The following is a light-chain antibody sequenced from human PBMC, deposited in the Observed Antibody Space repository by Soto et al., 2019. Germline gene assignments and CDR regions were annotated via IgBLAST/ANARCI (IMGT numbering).Light chain of an antibody. Sequence: DIQMTQSPSSLSASIGDRVTITCRASQSIYNFLKWYQQKPGKAPNLLIYATSSLQSGVPSRFSGSGSGTDFTLTISSLQPEDFATYFCQQSHSSPWDFGQGTKVEIK. V-gene: IGKV1-39*01. CDR3: QQSHSSPWD. CDR2: ATS. CDR1: QSIYNF. J-gene: IGKJ1*01.